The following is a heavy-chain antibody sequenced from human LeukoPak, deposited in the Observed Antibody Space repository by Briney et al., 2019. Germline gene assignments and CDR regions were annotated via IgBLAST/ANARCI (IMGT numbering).Heavy chain of an antibody. Sequence: GGSLRLSCAASRFTFDDYAMHWVRQAPGKGLEWVSGISWNSGSIGYADSVKGRFTISRDNAKNSLYLQMNSLRAEDTALYYCAKGNLWFGELDDYWGQGTLVTVSS. CDR1: RFTFDDYA. D-gene: IGHD3-10*01. J-gene: IGHJ4*02. CDR3: AKGNLWFGELDDY. CDR2: ISWNSGSI. V-gene: IGHV3-9*01.